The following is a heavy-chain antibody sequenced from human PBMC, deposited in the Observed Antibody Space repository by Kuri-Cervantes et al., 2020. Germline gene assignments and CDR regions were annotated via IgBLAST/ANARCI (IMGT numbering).Heavy chain of an antibody. CDR3: ATSYGSGSYPYYYYYMDV. D-gene: IGHD3-10*01. CDR2: IRSKANSYAT. CDR1: GFTFSGSA. Sequence: GESLKISCAASGFTFSGSAMHWVRQASGKGLEWVGRIRSKANSYATAYAASVKGRFTISRDDSKNTAYLQMNSLKTEDTAVYYCATSYGSGSYPYYYYYMDVWGKGTTVTVSS. V-gene: IGHV3-73*01. J-gene: IGHJ6*03.